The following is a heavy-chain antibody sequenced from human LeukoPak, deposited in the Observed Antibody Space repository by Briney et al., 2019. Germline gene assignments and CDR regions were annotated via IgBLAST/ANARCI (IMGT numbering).Heavy chain of an antibody. CDR1: GFTFDDYA. V-gene: IGHV3-9*01. J-gene: IGHJ4*02. Sequence: GGSLRLSCAASGFTFDDYAMHWVRQAPGKGLEWVSGISWNSGSIGYADSVKGRFTISRDNAKNSLYLQMNSLRAEDTALYYCEKGYYYDSSGYYYDPFDYWGQGTLVTVSS. CDR2: ISWNSGSI. CDR3: EKGYYYDSSGYYYDPFDY. D-gene: IGHD3-22*01.